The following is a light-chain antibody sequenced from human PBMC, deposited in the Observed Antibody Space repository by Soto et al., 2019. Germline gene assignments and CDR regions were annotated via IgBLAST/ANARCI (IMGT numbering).Light chain of an antibody. CDR1: QSVSSN. Sequence: EIVMTQSPATLSVSPGERATLSCRASQSVSSNLAWYQQKPGQAPRLLIYGASTRATGIPARFSGSGSGTEFTLTISSPQSEDFAVYYCQQYNNWPLTFGQGTKVEIK. CDR3: QQYNNWPLT. J-gene: IGKJ1*01. V-gene: IGKV3-15*01. CDR2: GAS.